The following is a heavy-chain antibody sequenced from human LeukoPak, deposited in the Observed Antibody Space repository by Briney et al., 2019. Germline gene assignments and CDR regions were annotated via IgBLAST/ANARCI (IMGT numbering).Heavy chain of an antibody. CDR2: IKEDGSEK. D-gene: IGHD3-10*01. J-gene: IGHJ4*02. CDR1: GFTFSSYW. CDR3: ARSSYASGPVIGNFDY. V-gene: IGHV3-7*01. Sequence: PGGSLRLSCAASGFTFSSYWMSWVRQAPGKGLEWVANIKEDGSEKYYVDSVKGRFTISRDNAKNSLYLQMNSLTAEDTAVYYCARSSYASGPVIGNFDYWGQGTLVTVSS.